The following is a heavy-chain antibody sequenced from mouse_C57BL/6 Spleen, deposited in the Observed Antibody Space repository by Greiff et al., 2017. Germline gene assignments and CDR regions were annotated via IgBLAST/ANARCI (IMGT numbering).Heavy chain of an antibody. Sequence: QVQLQQPGAELVKPGASVKLSCKASGYTFTSYWMHWVKQRPGRGLEWIGRIDPNSGGTKYNEKFKSKATLTVDKPSSTSYMQLSSLTSEDSAVYYCAPGGLRRDYYAIDYWGQGTSVTVSS. CDR2: IDPNSGGT. J-gene: IGHJ4*01. CDR3: APGGLRRDYYAIDY. V-gene: IGHV1-72*01. D-gene: IGHD2-4*01. CDR1: GYTFTSYW.